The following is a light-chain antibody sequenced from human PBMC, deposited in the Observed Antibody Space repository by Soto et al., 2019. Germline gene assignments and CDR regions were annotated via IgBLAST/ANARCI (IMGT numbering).Light chain of an antibody. CDR3: LLVSGGPWV. J-gene: IGLJ3*02. CDR2: STS. V-gene: IGLV7-43*01. Sequence: QAVGTQEASLTVSPGGAVTLTCASSTVAVTSGYYPNWFQQKPGQAPRVLIYSTSNKHSWTPARFSGSLLEGKAALTLSGVQPEDEAEYYCLLVSGGPWVFGGGSMVTV. CDR1: TVAVTSGYY.